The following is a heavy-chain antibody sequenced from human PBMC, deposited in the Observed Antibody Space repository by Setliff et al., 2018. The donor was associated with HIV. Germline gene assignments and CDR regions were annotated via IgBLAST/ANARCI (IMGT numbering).Heavy chain of an antibody. CDR1: GFTFGGYS. V-gene: IGHV3-21*01. CDR2: ISSRSITI. Sequence: PGGSLRLSCAASGFTFGGYSMSWVRQAPGKGLEWVSSISSRSITIYYADSVKGRFTISRDNAKNSLYLQMTTLRAEDTAVYYCARDILVATADAFDIWGQGTMVTVSS. D-gene: IGHD1-26*01. J-gene: IGHJ3*02. CDR3: ARDILVATADAFDI.